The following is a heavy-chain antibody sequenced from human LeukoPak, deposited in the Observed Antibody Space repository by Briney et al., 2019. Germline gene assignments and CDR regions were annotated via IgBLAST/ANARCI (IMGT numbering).Heavy chain of an antibody. CDR3: ASAGGYGDYLDY. J-gene: IGHJ4*02. Sequence: GGSLRLSCAASGFTFSSYWMSWVRQAPGKGLEWVANIKQDGSEKYYADSVKGRFTISRDNSKNTLYLQMNSPRAEDTAVYYCASAGGYGDYLDYWGQGTLVTVSS. V-gene: IGHV3-7*01. CDR2: IKQDGSEK. D-gene: IGHD4-17*01. CDR1: GFTFSSYW.